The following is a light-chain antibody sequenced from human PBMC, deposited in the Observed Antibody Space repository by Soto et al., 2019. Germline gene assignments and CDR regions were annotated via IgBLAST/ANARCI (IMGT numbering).Light chain of an antibody. CDR1: QSISNY. J-gene: IGKJ1*01. Sequence: DIQMTQSPSSLSASVGDRVTITCRASQSISNYLNWYQLKPGKAPKLLIYAASSLRSGVPSRFSGSGSGTEFTLTISSLQPEDFATYYCQQSYSAWTFGQGTKVDIK. CDR3: QQSYSAWT. CDR2: AAS. V-gene: IGKV1-39*01.